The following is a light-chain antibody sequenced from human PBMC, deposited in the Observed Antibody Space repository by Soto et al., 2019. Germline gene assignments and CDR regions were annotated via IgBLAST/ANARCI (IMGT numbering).Light chain of an antibody. CDR3: QAYDNSLSALYV. V-gene: IGLV1-40*01. Sequence: QTVVTQPPSVSGAPGQRVTISCTGNNSNLGAGYDVHWYQQLPGAAPKLVVFGNRNRPSGVPERFSGSKSGTSASLAITRLQAEDEADYYCQAYDNSLSALYVFGTGTKVTVL. CDR2: GNR. CDR1: NSNLGAGYD. J-gene: IGLJ1*01.